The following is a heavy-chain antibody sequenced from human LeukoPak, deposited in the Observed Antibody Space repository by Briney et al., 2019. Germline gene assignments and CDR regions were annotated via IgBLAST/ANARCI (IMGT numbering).Heavy chain of an antibody. D-gene: IGHD2-15*01. J-gene: IGHJ5*02. CDR2: INHSGST. V-gene: IGHV4-34*01. Sequence: PSETLSLTCAVYGGSFSGYYWTWIRQPPGKGLEWIGEINHSGSTNYNPSLKSRVTISVDTSKNQFSLKLSSVTAADTAVYYCASQVIVVVVAANPGASWFDPWGQGTLVTVSS. CDR3: ASQVIVVVVAANPGASWFDP. CDR1: GGSFSGYY.